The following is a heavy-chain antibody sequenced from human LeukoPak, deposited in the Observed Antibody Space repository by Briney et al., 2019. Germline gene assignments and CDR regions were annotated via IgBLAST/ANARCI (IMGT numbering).Heavy chain of an antibody. Sequence: PSEILSLTCTVSGGSISTYYWSWIRQPPGKRLEWIGYIFHSGSTNYNPSLRGRVTISVDTSKNQFSLKLSSVTAADTAVYYCARRAGAYSHPYDYWGQGTLVTVSS. D-gene: IGHD4/OR15-4a*01. CDR1: GGSISTYY. CDR2: IFHSGST. V-gene: IGHV4-59*01. CDR3: ARRAGAYSHPYDY. J-gene: IGHJ4*02.